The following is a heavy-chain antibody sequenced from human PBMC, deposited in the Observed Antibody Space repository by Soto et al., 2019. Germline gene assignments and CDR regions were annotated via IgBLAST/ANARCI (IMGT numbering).Heavy chain of an antibody. Sequence: KPSETLSLTCTVSGGSVSSGDYYWSWIRQPPGKGLEWIGYIYYSGSTYYNPSLKSRVTISVDTSKNQFSLKLSSVTAADTAVHYCARNYDFWSGYYTDYYYVMDVWGQGTTVTVSS. CDR2: IYYSGST. J-gene: IGHJ6*02. CDR1: GGSVSSGDYY. V-gene: IGHV4-30-4*01. D-gene: IGHD3-3*01. CDR3: ARNYDFWSGYYTDYYYVMDV.